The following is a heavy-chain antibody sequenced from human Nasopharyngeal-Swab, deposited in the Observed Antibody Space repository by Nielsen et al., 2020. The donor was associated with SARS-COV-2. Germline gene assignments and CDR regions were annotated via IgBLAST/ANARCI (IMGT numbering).Heavy chain of an antibody. D-gene: IGHD1-26*01. CDR1: GFTFTNHW. CDR2: INQAGSVQ. V-gene: IGHV3-7*01. Sequence: GESLKISCAASGFTFTNHWMSWVRQAPGKGPEWLANINQAGSVQKYVDSVKGRFFISRDNTEKTLFLQMNSLTVGDTAVYYCVRNGGALDFWGQGTMVTFSS. J-gene: IGHJ4*02. CDR3: VRNGGALDF.